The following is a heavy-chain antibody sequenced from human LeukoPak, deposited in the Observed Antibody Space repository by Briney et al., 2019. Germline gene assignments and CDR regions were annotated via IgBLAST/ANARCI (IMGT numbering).Heavy chain of an antibody. Sequence: GRSLRLSCAASGFTFDDYAMHWVRQAPGRGLGWVSGISWNSGSIGYADSVKGRFTISRDNPKNSLYLQMNSLRAEDTALYYCAKAFGYYYMDVWGKGTTVTISS. J-gene: IGHJ6*03. CDR1: GFTFDDYA. CDR2: ISWNSGSI. D-gene: IGHD3-16*01. V-gene: IGHV3-9*01. CDR3: AKAFGYYYMDV.